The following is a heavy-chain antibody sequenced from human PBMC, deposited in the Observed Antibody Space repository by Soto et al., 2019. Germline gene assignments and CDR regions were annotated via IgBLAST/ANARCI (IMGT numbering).Heavy chain of an antibody. D-gene: IGHD3-3*01. CDR3: ARCSSDSYYYGRDV. CDR1: GGSFSGYY. J-gene: IGHJ6*02. V-gene: IGHV4-34*01. CDR2: INHSGST. Sequence: SETLCVTCAVYGGSFSGYYWSWIRQPPGKGLEWIGEINHSGSTNYNTSLKSRVTISVDTSKNQFSLKLSSVTAADTAVYYGARCSSDSYYYGRDVWGQGPTVTVS.